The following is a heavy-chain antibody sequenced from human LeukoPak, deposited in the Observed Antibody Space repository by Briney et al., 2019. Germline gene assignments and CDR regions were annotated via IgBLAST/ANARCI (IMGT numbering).Heavy chain of an antibody. CDR2: IYSGSST. Sequence: GGSLRLSCAASGFTVNSNYMSWVRQAPGKGLEWVSIIYSGSSTNYAESVKDRFTISRDISKNTLYLQMSGLRVEDTAVYYCARYCSSTKCHNYYSMDVWGQGTTVTVSS. CDR3: ARYCSSTKCHNYYSMDV. CDR1: GFTVNSNY. J-gene: IGHJ6*02. V-gene: IGHV3-66*01. D-gene: IGHD2-2*01.